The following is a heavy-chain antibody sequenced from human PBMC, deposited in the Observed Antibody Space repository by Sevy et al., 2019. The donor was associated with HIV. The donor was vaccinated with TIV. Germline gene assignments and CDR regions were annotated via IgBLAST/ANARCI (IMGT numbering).Heavy chain of an antibody. CDR1: GFTFSNAW. J-gene: IGHJ3*02. Sequence: GGSLRLSCAASGFTFSNAWMSWVRQAPGKGLEWVGRIKSKTDGGTTDYAAPVKGRFTISRDDSKNTLYLQMNSLKTEDTAVYYCFGSGSRDAFDIWGQGTVVTVSS. CDR2: IKSKTDGGTT. V-gene: IGHV3-15*01. D-gene: IGHD3-10*01. CDR3: FGSGSRDAFDI.